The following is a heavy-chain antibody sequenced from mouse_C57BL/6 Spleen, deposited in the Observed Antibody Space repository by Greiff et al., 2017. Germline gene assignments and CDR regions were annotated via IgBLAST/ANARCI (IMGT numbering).Heavy chain of an antibody. CDR3: AKTTAGCARDY. CDR1: GYSITSGYF. Sequence: EVKLQESGPGLVKPSQSLSLTCSVTGYSITSGYFWNWIRPFPGNKLEWMGYISYDGGNNYNPSLKNRISITRDTSNNQFFLKLNSVATEDTATYSGAKTTAGCARDYGGQGTSVTVSS. J-gene: IGHJ4*01. V-gene: IGHV3-6*01. CDR2: ISYDGGN. D-gene: IGHD1-2*01.